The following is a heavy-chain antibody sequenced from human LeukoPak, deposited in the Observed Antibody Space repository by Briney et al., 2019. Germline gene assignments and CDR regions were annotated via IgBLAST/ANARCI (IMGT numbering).Heavy chain of an antibody. V-gene: IGHV4-39*02. CDR1: GGSISTTGYY. J-gene: IGHJ4*02. CDR3: AREWSRLGYSSDWFFDT. CDR2: TSYRATT. D-gene: IGHD6-19*01. Sequence: PSESLSLNRAVSGGSISTTGYYCAWIRQPPGKGLEWIVSTSYRATTYYTPSLRNRIALSVDTSTNQFSLRLTSATATDTAVYYCAREWSRLGYSSDWFFDTWGQGSLVTVSS.